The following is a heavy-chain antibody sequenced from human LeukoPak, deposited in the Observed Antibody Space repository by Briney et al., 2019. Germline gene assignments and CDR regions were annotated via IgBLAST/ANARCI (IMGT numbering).Heavy chain of an antibody. J-gene: IGHJ4*02. Sequence: LGESLQISCKGSGYSFTNYWISWVRQMPGRGLEWMGRIDPSDSYTKYSPSFEGHVTISVDKSISTAFLQWSSLKASDSAMYYCATGASKVTTDFANYWGQGSQVAVSS. V-gene: IGHV5-10-1*01. CDR2: IDPSDSYT. CDR1: GYSFTNYW. CDR3: ATGASKVTTDFANY. D-gene: IGHD4-17*01.